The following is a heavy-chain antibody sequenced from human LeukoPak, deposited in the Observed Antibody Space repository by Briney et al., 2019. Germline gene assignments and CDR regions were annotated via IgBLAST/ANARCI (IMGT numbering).Heavy chain of an antibody. J-gene: IGHJ2*01. V-gene: IGHV3-23*01. CDR3: AKDQDYYGSGSPWYFDL. CDR1: GFTFSSYA. Sequence: GGSLRLSCAASGFTFSSYAMIWVRQAPGEGLAWDSAVSSSGDRTYYADSVKGRFTISRDNSKNTLYVQMNSLTAEDTAVYYCAKDQDYYGSGSPWYFDLWGRGTLVTVSS. CDR2: VSSSGDRT. D-gene: IGHD3-10*01.